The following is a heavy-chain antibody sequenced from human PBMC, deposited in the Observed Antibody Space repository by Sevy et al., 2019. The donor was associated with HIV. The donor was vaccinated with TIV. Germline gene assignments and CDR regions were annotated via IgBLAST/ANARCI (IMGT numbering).Heavy chain of an antibody. V-gene: IGHV4-61*02. CDR2: IYTSGRT. CDR3: ARDQYSYGHYGMDV. J-gene: IGHJ6*02. D-gene: IGHD5-18*01. Sequence: SETLSLTCTVSGGSISSGSYYWSWIRQPAGKGLEWIGRIYTSGRTNYNPSLKSRVTMSVDTSKNQFSLKLSSVTAADTAVYYCARDQYSYGHYGMDVWGQGTTVTVSS. CDR1: GGSISSGSYY.